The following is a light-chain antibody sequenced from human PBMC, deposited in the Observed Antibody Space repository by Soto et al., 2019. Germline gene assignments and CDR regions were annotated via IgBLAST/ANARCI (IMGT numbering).Light chain of an antibody. CDR1: TSNIESNT. V-gene: IGLV1-44*01. CDR3: AAWDDSLNGPV. Sequence: QSVLTQPPSASGTPGQRVSISCSGSTSNIESNTVNWYQQLPGTAPKLLIYSVNQRPSGVPDRFSGSKSGTSASLAISGLQSEDEADYYCAAWDDSLNGPVFGGGTKVTVL. J-gene: IGLJ2*01. CDR2: SVN.